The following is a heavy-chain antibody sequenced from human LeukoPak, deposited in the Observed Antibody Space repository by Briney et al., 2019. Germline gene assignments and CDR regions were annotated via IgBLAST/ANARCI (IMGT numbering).Heavy chain of an antibody. CDR2: IKQDGSEK. CDR1: GFTFTSYW. D-gene: IGHD6-19*01. J-gene: IGHJ4*02. CDR3: ARDAGGWGYYFDY. Sequence: GGSLRLSCAASGFTFTSYWMSWVRQAPGKGLEWVSNIKQDGSEKYYVDSVKGRFTISRDNAKNSLYLQMNSLRAEYTAVYYCARDAGGWGYYFDYWGQGTLVTVSS. V-gene: IGHV3-7*04.